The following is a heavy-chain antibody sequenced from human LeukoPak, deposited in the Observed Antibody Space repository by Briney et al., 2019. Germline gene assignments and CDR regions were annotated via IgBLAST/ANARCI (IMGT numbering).Heavy chain of an antibody. V-gene: IGHV3-30-3*01. Sequence: GGSLRLSCAASGFTFSSYAMHWVRQAPGKGLEWVAVISYDGSNKYYADSVKGRFTISRDNSKNTLYLQMNSLRAEDTAVYYCARGYYGSGSYSNYWGQGTLVTVSS. CDR2: ISYDGSNK. CDR3: ARGYYGSGSYSNY. D-gene: IGHD3-10*01. J-gene: IGHJ4*02. CDR1: GFTFSSYA.